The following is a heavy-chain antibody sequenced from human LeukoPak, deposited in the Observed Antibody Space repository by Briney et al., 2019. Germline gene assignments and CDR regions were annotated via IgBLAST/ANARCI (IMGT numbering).Heavy chain of an antibody. CDR2: INSDGSRT. Sequence: GGSLRLSCAASGFTFSSNWMHWVRQAPGKGLVWVSRINSDGSRTSYADSVKGRFTISRDNAKNTLYLQMNSLRAEDTAVYYCARGLSHDYSNFNFDYWGQGTLVTVSS. D-gene: IGHD4-11*01. V-gene: IGHV3-74*01. J-gene: IGHJ4*02. CDR3: ARGLSHDYSNFNFDY. CDR1: GFTFSSNW.